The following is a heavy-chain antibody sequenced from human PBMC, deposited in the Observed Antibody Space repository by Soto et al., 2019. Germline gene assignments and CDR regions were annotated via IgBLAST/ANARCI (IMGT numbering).Heavy chain of an antibody. J-gene: IGHJ6*02. D-gene: IGHD2-15*01. CDR2: FDPEDAET. CDR1: GHTLTEFS. V-gene: IGHV1-24*01. CDR3: AAGVVPSGMDV. Sequence: ASVKVSCKISGHTLTEFSIHWVRQPPGKGLEWMGGFDPEDAETIYARRFQGRVTMTEDTSADTAHMGLSSLRSEDPAVYYCAAGVVPSGMDVWGQGTTVTVSS.